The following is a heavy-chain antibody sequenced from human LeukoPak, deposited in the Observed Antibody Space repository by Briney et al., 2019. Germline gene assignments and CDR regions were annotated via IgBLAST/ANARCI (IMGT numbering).Heavy chain of an antibody. D-gene: IGHD3-22*01. V-gene: IGHV4-4*07. Sequence: PSETLSLTCTVSDGSINHWSWIRQSAGKGLEWIGRIYSSGSTNYNPSLKSRATISVDTSKNQFSLKLSSVTAADTALYYCARQGMNSGYFADYWGQGTLVTVSS. CDR3: ARQGMNSGYFADY. CDR2: IYSSGST. CDR1: DGSINH. J-gene: IGHJ4*02.